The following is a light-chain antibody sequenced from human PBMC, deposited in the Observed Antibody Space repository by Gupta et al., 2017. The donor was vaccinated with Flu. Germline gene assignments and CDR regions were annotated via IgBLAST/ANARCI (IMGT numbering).Light chain of an antibody. CDR3: QQYYSYPWT. J-gene: IGKJ1*01. Sequence: FSASTGDRVTITCRASQGISSYLAWYQQKPGKAPKLLIYAASTLQSGVPSRFSGSGSGTDFTLTISCLQSEDFATYYCQQYYSYPWTFGQGTKVEIK. CDR1: QGISSY. CDR2: AAS. V-gene: IGKV1-8*01.